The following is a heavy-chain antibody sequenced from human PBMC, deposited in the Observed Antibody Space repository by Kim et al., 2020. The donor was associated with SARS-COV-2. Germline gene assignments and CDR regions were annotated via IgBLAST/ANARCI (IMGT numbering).Heavy chain of an antibody. Sequence: SETLSLTCTVSGGSISSSSYYWGWIRQPPGKGLEWIGSIYYSGSTYYNPSLKSRVTISVDTSKNQFSLKLSSVTAADTAVYYCARHAYSSSSRLYLPFDPWGQGTLVTVSS. CDR2: IYYSGST. D-gene: IGHD6-6*01. CDR1: GGSISSSSYY. CDR3: ARHAYSSSSRLYLPFDP. J-gene: IGHJ5*02. V-gene: IGHV4-39*01.